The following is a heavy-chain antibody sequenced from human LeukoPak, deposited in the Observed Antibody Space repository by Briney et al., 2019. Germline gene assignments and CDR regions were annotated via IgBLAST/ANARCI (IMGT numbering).Heavy chain of an antibody. CDR3: AKGGYSIAAYYYYYYMDV. Sequence: SGGSLRLSCAASGFTFSHYGMHWVRQAPGKGLEWVSYISLSSSSIYYADSLKGRFTISRDNAKNSLYLQMNSLRAEDTAVYYCAKGGYSIAAYYYYYYMDVWGKGTTVTVSS. D-gene: IGHD6-25*01. V-gene: IGHV3-48*01. CDR1: GFTFSHYG. CDR2: ISLSSSSI. J-gene: IGHJ6*03.